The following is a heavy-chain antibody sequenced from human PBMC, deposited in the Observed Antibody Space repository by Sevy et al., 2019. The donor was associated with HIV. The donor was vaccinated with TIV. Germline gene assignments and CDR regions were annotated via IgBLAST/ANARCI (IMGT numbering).Heavy chain of an antibody. J-gene: IGHJ5*02. Sequence: GKSLKISWKGSGYSFTSYWIGWVRQMPGKGLEWMGIIYPGDSDTRYGPSFKGQVTISADKSISTAYLKCSSLKASDTAMYYCAREGVGGGMEGGFDPWGQGTLLTVSS. CDR1: GYSFTSYW. V-gene: IGHV5-51*01. CDR2: IYPGDSDT. CDR3: AREGVGGGMEGGFDP. D-gene: IGHD1-26*01.